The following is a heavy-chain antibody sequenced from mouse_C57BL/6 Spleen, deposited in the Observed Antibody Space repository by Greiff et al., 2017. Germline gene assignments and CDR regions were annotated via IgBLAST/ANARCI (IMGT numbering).Heavy chain of an antibody. CDR1: GFNIKDDY. Sequence: VQLQQSGAELVRPGASVKLSCTASGFNIKDDYMHWVKQRPEQGLEWIGWIDPENGDTEYASKFQGKATITAETSSNTAYLQLSSLTSEDTAVYYCTTCTTVVATPFAYWRHGTLVTVSA. J-gene: IGHJ3*01. CDR3: TTCTTVVATPFAY. V-gene: IGHV14-4*01. D-gene: IGHD1-1*01. CDR2: IDPENGDT.